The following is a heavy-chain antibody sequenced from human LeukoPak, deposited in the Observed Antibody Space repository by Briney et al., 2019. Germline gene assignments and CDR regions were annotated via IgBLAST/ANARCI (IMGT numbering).Heavy chain of an antibody. Sequence: GRSLRLSCTASGFTLSSYGMHWVRPAPGKGLEWVTVIWHDGSNKYYADSVKGRFTISRDNSKNTLYLQMNSLRPEDTAVYYCARQGTAAGWFDPWGQGTLVTVSS. CDR1: GFTLSSYG. V-gene: IGHV3-30*19. J-gene: IGHJ5*02. CDR3: ARQGTAAGWFDP. CDR2: IWHDGSNK. D-gene: IGHD6-13*01.